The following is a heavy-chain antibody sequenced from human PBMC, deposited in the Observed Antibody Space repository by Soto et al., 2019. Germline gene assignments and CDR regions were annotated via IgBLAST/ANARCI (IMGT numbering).Heavy chain of an antibody. V-gene: IGHV3-30*18. J-gene: IGHJ4*02. CDR3: AKGPMVRGVITHVYYLDH. Sequence: QVQLAESGGGVVQPGRSLRLSCAASGFTLSSYGMHWVRQAPGKGLEWVAVISYDGSNKYYADSVKGRFTISRDNSKNTLYLQVNSLRAEDTAVYYCAKGPMVRGVITHVYYLDHWGQGTLVTVYS. CDR1: GFTLSSYG. D-gene: IGHD3-10*01. CDR2: ISYDGSNK.